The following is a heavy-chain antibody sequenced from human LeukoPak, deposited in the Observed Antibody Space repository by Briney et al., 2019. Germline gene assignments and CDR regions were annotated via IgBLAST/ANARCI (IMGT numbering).Heavy chain of an antibody. D-gene: IGHD5-12*01. J-gene: IGHJ4*02. CDR3: AKDLDIVATITGN. CDR1: GFTFSSYA. CDR2: VSGSGGST. V-gene: IGHV3-23*01. Sequence: GGSLRLSCAASGFTFSSYAMSWVRQAPGKGLEWVSGVSGSGGSTYYADSVKGRCTISRDNSKNTLYLQMNSLRAEDTAVYYCAKDLDIVATITGNWGQGTLVTVSS.